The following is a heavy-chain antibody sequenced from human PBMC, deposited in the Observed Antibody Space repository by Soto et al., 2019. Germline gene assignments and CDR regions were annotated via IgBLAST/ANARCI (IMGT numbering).Heavy chain of an antibody. CDR1: GFAFDSYW. CDR2: IDYDGTTT. Sequence: GSLRLSCVASGFAFDSYWMHWVRQVPGEGPVWVSRIDYDGTTTTYTDSVKGRFTISRDNAKNTLYLQMNSVRAEDTAVYYCTRGPRPSSAGTGAYWGQGTLVTVSS. D-gene: IGHD6-13*01. CDR3: TRGPRPSSAGTGAY. V-gene: IGHV3-74*01. J-gene: IGHJ4*02.